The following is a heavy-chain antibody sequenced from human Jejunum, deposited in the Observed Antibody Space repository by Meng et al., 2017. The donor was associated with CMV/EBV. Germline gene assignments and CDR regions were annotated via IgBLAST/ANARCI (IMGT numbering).Heavy chain of an antibody. J-gene: IGHJ4*02. CDR3: ARGTWAAAPSDY. D-gene: IGHD1-1*01. V-gene: IGHV4-61*03. CDR1: GGSVSSGSYY. CDR2: IYYNGNT. Sequence: CAGSGGSVSSGSYYWSWIRQPPGKGLEFIGYIYYNGNTNYTPSLMRRVTISLDTSQNHFSLKLTSVTAADTAVYYCARGTWAAAPSDYWGQGFLVTVSS.